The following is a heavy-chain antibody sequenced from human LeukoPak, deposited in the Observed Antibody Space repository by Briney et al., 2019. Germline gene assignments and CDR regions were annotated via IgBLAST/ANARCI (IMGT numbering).Heavy chain of an antibody. D-gene: IGHD3-16*01. CDR1: GGSISSYY. CDR3: ARYAPYDYVISREGTDAFDI. V-gene: IGHV4-59*01. CDR2: IYYSGST. Sequence: SETLSLTCTVSGGSISSYYWSWIRQPPGKGLEWIGYIYYSGSTNYNPSLKSRVTISVDTSKNQFSLKLSSVTAADTAVYYCARYAPYDYVISREGTDAFDIWGQGTMVTVSS. J-gene: IGHJ3*02.